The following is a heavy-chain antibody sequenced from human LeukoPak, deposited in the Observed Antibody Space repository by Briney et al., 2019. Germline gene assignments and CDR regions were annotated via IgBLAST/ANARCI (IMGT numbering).Heavy chain of an antibody. D-gene: IGHD6-13*01. CDR3: ARARDTAAVNGDWFDP. Sequence: ASVKVSCKASGYTFTSYGISWVRQAPGQGLEWMGGIIPIFGTANYAQKFQGRVTITADESTSTAYMELSSLRSEDTAVYYCARARDTAAVNGDWFDPWGQGTLVTVSS. V-gene: IGHV1-69*13. CDR2: IIPIFGTA. J-gene: IGHJ5*02. CDR1: GYTFTSYG.